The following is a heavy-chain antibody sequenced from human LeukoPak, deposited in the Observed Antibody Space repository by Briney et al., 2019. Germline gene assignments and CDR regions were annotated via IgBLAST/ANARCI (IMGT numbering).Heavy chain of an antibody. J-gene: IGHJ6*02. D-gene: IGHD6-13*01. CDR2: ISGSGDTT. CDR1: GFTFTNYA. Sequence: GGSLRLSCAASGFTFTNYAMSWVRQAPGKGLEWVSGISGSGDTTYYADSVRGRFTISRDNSKNTLYLHMNSLTAEDTAVYYCAKDRSDSSSWYCVDVWGQGTTVTVSS. V-gene: IGHV3-23*01. CDR3: AKDRSDSSSWYCVDV.